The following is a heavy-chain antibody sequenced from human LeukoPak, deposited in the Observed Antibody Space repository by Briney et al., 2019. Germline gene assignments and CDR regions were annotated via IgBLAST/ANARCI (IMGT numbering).Heavy chain of an antibody. J-gene: IGHJ6*02. CDR3: ANDLSRLYYNYGMDV. CDR2: ISGSGGST. CDR1: GFTFSSYA. D-gene: IGHD3-16*01. Sequence: PGGSLRLSCAASGFTFSSYAMSWVRQAPGKGLEWVSAISGSGGSTYYADSVKGRFTISRDNSKNTLYLQMNSLRAEDTAVYYCANDLSRLYYNYGMDVWGQGTTVTVSS. V-gene: IGHV3-23*01.